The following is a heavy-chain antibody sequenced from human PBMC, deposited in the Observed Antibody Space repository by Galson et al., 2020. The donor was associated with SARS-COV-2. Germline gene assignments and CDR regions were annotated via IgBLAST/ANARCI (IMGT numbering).Heavy chain of an antibody. J-gene: IGHJ6*02. Sequence: TGGSLRLSCAASGFTFSSYWMHWVRQAPGKGLVWVSRINAAGSTTNYADSVKGRFTISRDNSKNTLYLQMNSLRAEDTAVYYCAKDNTIFGVVSYYYGMDVWGQGTTVTVSS. CDR2: INAAGSTT. CDR1: GFTFSSYW. V-gene: IGHV3-74*01. D-gene: IGHD3-3*01. CDR3: AKDNTIFGVVSYYYGMDV.